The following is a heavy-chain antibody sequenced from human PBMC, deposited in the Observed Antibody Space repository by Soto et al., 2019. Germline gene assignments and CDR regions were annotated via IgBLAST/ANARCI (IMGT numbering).Heavy chain of an antibody. CDR2: TIPVFNTA. D-gene: IGHD3-10*01. V-gene: IGHV1-69*01. CDR3: ARGVYGSGNYYTGPSAFDI. Sequence: QVQLEQSGAEVKKPGSSVKISCKASGGTLSDHGVSWLRQAPGQGLEWVGGTIPVFNTAQYAPKFQGRVTIAADQSTNIAYMELGSLRSDDTAFYYCARGVYGSGNYYTGPSAFDIWGQGTLVIVSS. CDR1: GGTLSDHG. J-gene: IGHJ3*02.